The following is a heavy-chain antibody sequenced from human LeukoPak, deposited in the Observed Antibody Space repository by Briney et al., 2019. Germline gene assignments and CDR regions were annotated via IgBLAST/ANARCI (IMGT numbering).Heavy chain of an antibody. D-gene: IGHD2-15*01. V-gene: IGHV3-64*05. CDR2: ITSKGGST. J-gene: IGHJ4*02. CDR1: GYALRIYD. CDR3: FIIGGISF. Sequence: GGSLRLSCTASGYALRIYDKHWVREAPGEGLEYVSSITSKGGSTFHGDSVKGRFTISRDNSKNTLYVKKSSERRGDTGVYNCFIIGGISFWVRGSLLTVCS.